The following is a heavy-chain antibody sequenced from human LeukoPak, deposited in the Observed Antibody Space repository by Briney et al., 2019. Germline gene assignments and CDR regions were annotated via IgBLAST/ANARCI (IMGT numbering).Heavy chain of an antibody. CDR3: AKAYTIFGPINQGYFDY. D-gene: IGHD3-3*01. Sequence: PGGSLRLSCAASGFTFDDYAMHWVRQAPGKGLEWVSGISWNSGSIGYADSAKGRFTISRDNAKNSLYLQMNSLRAEDTALYYCAKAYTIFGPINQGYFDYWGQGTLVTVSS. CDR1: GFTFDDYA. CDR2: ISWNSGSI. V-gene: IGHV3-9*01. J-gene: IGHJ4*02.